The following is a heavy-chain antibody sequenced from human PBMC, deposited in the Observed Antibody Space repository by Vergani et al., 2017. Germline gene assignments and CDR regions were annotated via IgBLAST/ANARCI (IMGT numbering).Heavy chain of an antibody. D-gene: IGHD4-11*01. CDR2: IIPILGTA. J-gene: IGHJ3*02. Sequence: QVQLVQSGAEVKKPGASVKVSCKASGYTFTSYGISWVRQAPGQGLEWMGRIIPILGTANYAQKFQGRVTITADESTSTAYMELSSLRSEDTAVYYCARGRESNYGAFDIWGQGTMVTVSS. CDR3: ARGRESNYGAFDI. V-gene: IGHV1-69*11. CDR1: GYTFTSYG.